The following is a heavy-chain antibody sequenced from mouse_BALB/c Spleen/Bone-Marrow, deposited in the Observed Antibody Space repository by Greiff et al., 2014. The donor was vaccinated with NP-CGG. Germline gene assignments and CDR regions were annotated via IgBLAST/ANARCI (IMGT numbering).Heavy chain of an antibody. Sequence: LQQSGSELVRPGASVKLSCKASGYTSTSYWMHWVKQRHGQGLEWIGNIYPGSGSTNYDEKFKSKGTLTVDTSSSTAYMHLSSLTSEDSAVYYCTREGWLRYFDYWGQGTTLTVSS. J-gene: IGHJ2*01. CDR1: GYTSTSYW. V-gene: IGHV1S22*01. CDR3: TREGWLRYFDY. D-gene: IGHD2-2*01. CDR2: IYPGSGST.